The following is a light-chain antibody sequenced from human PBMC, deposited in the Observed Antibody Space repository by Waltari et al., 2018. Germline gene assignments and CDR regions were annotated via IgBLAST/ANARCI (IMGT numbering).Light chain of an antibody. CDR3: CSYAGTTTYV. CDR2: EVV. V-gene: IGLV2-23*02. Sequence: QSALTQPASVSGSPGQSITISCIGTSNDVGRYDLVSWYQHHPGKAPKVLIYEVVKRPSGVSRRFSASKSGNTASLTISGLQADDEADYHCCSYAGTTTYVFGGGTKVTVL. CDR1: SNDVGRYDL. J-gene: IGLJ1*01.